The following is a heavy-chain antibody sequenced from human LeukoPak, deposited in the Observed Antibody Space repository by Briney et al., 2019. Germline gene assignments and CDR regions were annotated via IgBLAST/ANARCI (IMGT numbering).Heavy chain of an antibody. CDR2: ISGSGGST. CDR3: AKGGYYDFWSGYYGDKFDY. CDR1: GFTFSSYA. V-gene: IGHV3-23*01. J-gene: IGHJ4*02. D-gene: IGHD3-3*01. Sequence: GGSLRLPCAASGFTFSSYAMSWVRQAPGKGLEWVSAISGSGGSTYYADSVKGRFTISRDNSKNTLYLQMNSLRAEDTAVYYCAKGGYYDFWSGYYGDKFDYWGQGTLVTVSS.